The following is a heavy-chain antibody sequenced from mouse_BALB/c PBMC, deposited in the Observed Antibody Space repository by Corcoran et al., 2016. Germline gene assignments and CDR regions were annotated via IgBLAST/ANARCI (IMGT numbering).Heavy chain of an antibody. D-gene: IGHD3-1*01. CDR2: INPYNDGT. CDR1: GYTFTSYV. V-gene: IGHV1S136*01. CDR3: ARGATTSSFAY. Sequence: EVQLQQSGPELVKPGASVKMSCKASGYTFTSYVMHWVKQKPGQGLEWIGYINPYNDGTKYNEKFKGKATLTSDKSSSTAYMELSSLTSEDSAVYYGARGATTSSFAYWGQGTLVTVSA. J-gene: IGHJ3*01.